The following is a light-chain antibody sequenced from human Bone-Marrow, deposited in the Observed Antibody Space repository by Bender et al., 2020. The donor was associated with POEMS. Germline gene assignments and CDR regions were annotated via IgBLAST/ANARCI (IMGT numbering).Light chain of an antibody. Sequence: QSALTQPASVSGSPGQSITISCTGTSNLVSWYQHHPGKAPKLLIYDVTNRPSGVSNRFSGSKSGNTASLTISGLQAEDEADYYCSSYTTSSPTYVFGTGTKVTVL. J-gene: IGLJ1*01. CDR2: DVT. V-gene: IGLV2-14*03. CDR3: SSYTTSSPTYV. CDR1: SNL.